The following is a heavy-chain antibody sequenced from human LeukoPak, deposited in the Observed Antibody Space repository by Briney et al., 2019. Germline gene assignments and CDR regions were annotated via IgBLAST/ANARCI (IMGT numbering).Heavy chain of an antibody. Sequence: GRSLRLSCAASGFTFSSYWMHWVRQAPGKGLVWVSRINSDGSSTTYADSVKGRFTISRNNAKNTLYLQMNSLRAEDTAVYYCARDGDYDFWSGLFAMDVWGQGTAVTVSS. J-gene: IGHJ6*02. CDR1: GFTFSSYW. D-gene: IGHD3-3*01. CDR2: INSDGSST. CDR3: ARDGDYDFWSGLFAMDV. V-gene: IGHV3-74*01.